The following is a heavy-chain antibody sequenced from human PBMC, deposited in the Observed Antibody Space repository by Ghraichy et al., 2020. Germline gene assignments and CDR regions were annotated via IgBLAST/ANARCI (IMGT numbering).Heavy chain of an antibody. CDR2: IYYSGST. CDR1: GGSISSYY. D-gene: IGHD3-3*01. CDR3: ARERPTIFGPRSGYFDL. Sequence: SETLSLTCTVSGGSISSYYWSWIRQPPGKGLEWIGYIYYSGSTNYNPSLKSRVTISVDKSKNQFSLKLSSVTAADTAVYYCARERPTIFGPRSGYFDLWGRGTLVTVSS. J-gene: IGHJ2*01. V-gene: IGHV4-59*01.